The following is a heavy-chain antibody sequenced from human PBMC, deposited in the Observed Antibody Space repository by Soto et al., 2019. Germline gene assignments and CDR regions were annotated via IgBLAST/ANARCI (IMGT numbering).Heavy chain of an antibody. V-gene: IGHV3-21*01. D-gene: IGHD2-15*01. Sequence: EVQLVESGGGLVKPGGSLRLSCAASEFTFSSYSMNWVRQAPGKGLEWVSSISNSGSYIYYADSVRGRFIISRDNAKNSLYLQMDSLRAEDTAVYYCARGDCSGGSCYYIVYFHMDVWGKGTTVTVSS. CDR1: EFTFSSYS. J-gene: IGHJ6*03. CDR3: ARGDCSGGSCYYIVYFHMDV. CDR2: ISNSGSYI.